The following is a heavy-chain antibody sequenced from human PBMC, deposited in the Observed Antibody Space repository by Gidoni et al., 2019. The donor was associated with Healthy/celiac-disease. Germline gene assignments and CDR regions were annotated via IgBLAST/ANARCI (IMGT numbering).Heavy chain of an antibody. D-gene: IGHD3-3*01. CDR2: IYSGGST. J-gene: IGHJ3*02. CDR1: GFPVSNNY. Sequence: EVQLVESGGGLVQPGGSLRLSCSAPGFPVSNNYMRWVRQAPGKGLEWVSVIYSGGSTYYADSVKGRFTISRDNSKNTLYLQMNSLRAEDTAVYYCARRDGVVIWAAFDIWGQGTMVTVSS. CDR3: ARRDGVVIWAAFDI. V-gene: IGHV3-66*01.